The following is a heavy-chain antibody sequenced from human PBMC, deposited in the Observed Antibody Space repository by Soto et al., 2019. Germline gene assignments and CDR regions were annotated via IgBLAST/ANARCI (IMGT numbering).Heavy chain of an antibody. D-gene: IGHD5-12*01. CDR1: GGSISSYC. Sequence: PSETLSLTCTVSGGSISSYCWSWIRQPPGKGLEWIGYIYYSGSTNYNPSLKSRVTISVDTSKNQFSLKLSSVTAADTAVYYCARDNLVANPLDVWGKGTTVTVSS. CDR2: IYYSGST. CDR3: ARDNLVANPLDV. J-gene: IGHJ6*04. V-gene: IGHV4-59*01.